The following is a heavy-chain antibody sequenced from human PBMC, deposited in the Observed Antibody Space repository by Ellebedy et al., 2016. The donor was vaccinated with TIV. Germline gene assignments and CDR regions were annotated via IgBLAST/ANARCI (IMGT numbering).Heavy chain of an antibody. J-gene: IGHJ6*02. CDR2: IIPIFGTA. CDR3: ARREGWSSSWYIPEYYYYYGMDV. Sequence: SVKVSCXASGYTFSSHDINWVRQATGQGLEWMGGIIPIFGTANYAQKFQGRVTITADESTSTAYMELSSLRSEDTAVYYCARREGWSSSWYIPEYYYYYGMDVWGQGTTVTVS. D-gene: IGHD6-13*01. CDR1: GYTFSSHD. V-gene: IGHV1-69*13.